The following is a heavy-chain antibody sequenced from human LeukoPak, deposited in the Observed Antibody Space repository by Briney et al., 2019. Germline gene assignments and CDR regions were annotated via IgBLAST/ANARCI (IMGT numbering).Heavy chain of an antibody. CDR1: GFTFSSYS. CDR3: ARDFFPHVDTAMVIDY. Sequence: GGSLRLSCAASGFTFSSYSMNWVRQAPGKGLEGVSYISSSSSTIYYADSVKGRFTISRDNAKNSLYLQMNSLRAEDTAVYYCARDFFPHVDTAMVIDYWGQGTLVTVSS. V-gene: IGHV3-48*04. D-gene: IGHD5-18*01. J-gene: IGHJ4*02. CDR2: ISSSSSTI.